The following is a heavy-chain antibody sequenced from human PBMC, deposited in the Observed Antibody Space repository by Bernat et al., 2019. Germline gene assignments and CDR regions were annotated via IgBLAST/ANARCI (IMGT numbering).Heavy chain of an antibody. Sequence: QLQLQESGPGLVKPSETLSLTCTVSGGSISSSSYYWGWIRQPPGKGLEWIGSIYYSGSTYYNPSLKSRITISVDTSQNQFPLKVRSGTAAETAVYYCARWVRGGFGYRGQGNLVTVSS. CDR1: GGSISSSSYY. D-gene: IGHD3-10*01. V-gene: IGHV4-39*01. CDR3: ARWVRGGFGY. CDR2: IYYSGST. J-gene: IGHJ4*02.